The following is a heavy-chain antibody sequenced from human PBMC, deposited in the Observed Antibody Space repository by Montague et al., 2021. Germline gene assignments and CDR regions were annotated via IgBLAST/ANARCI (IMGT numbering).Heavy chain of an antibody. J-gene: IGHJ5*02. Sequence: SETLSLTCTVSGASITSNIYYRGRIRQSPGKGLEWIGSIYYSGNSFYQPSLKSRITMAVDTSKNQFSLKLSSVTAADTAIYYCARVFSSWYVGWFDPWGQGTLVTVSS. V-gene: IGHV4-39*07. D-gene: IGHD6-13*01. CDR1: GASITSNIYY. CDR2: IYYSGNS. CDR3: ARVFSSWYVGWFDP.